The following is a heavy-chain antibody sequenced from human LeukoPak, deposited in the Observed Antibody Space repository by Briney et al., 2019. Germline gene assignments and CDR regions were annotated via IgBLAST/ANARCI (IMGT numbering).Heavy chain of an antibody. CDR1: GYTFTGYY. J-gene: IGHJ4*02. V-gene: IGHV1-2*02. CDR2: INPNSGGT. CDR3: ARPYCSSTSCYYVY. Sequence: ASVKVSCKASGYTFTGYYMHWVRQAPGQGLEWMGWINPNSGGTNYAQKFQGRVTMTRDTSISTAYMELSRLRSDDTAVYYCARPYCSSTSCYYVYWGQGTLVTVYS. D-gene: IGHD2-2*01.